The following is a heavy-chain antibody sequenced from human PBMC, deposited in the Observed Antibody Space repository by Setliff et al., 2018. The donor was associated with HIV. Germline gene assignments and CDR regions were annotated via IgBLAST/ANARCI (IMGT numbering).Heavy chain of an antibody. D-gene: IGHD3-16*01. CDR2: INWNGGST. V-gene: IGHV3-20*04. J-gene: IGHJ4*02. CDR1: GFTFDDYG. Sequence: AGGSLRLSCAASGFTFDDYGMSWVRQAPGKGLEWVCGINWNGGSTGCADSVKGRFTISRDNAKNSVYLQMHSLRVEDTAVYYCAAVPWGHSSLIIDHWGQGTPVTVSS. CDR3: AAVPWGHSSLIIDH.